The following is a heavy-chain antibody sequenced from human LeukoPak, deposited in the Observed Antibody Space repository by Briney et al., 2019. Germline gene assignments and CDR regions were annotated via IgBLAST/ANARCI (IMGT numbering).Heavy chain of an antibody. D-gene: IGHD5-18*01. CDR2: MNPNSGNT. CDR1: GYTFSNYG. Sequence: ASVKVSCKASGYTFSNYGINWVRQAPGQGLEWMGWMNPNSGNTGYAQKFQGRVTITRNTSISTAYMELSSLRSEDTAVYYCARVLKYSYGPYYFDYWGQGTLVTVSS. CDR3: ARVLKYSYGPYYFDY. V-gene: IGHV1-8*03. J-gene: IGHJ4*02.